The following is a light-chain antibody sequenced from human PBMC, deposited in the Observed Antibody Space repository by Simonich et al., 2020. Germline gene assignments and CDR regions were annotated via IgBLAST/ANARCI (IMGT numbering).Light chain of an antibody. CDR1: QSISSY. CDR3: QQSYSTPWT. J-gene: IGKJ1*01. Sequence: DIQMTQSPSSLSASVGDRVTITCRASQSISSYLNWYKQKPGKAPKLLIDAASSLQSGVPSRLSGSGSGTDFTLTISSLQPEDFATYYCQQSYSTPWTFGQGTKVEIK. V-gene: IGKV1-39*01. CDR2: AAS.